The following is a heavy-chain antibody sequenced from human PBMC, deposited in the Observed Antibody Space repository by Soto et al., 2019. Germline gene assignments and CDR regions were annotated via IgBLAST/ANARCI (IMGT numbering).Heavy chain of an antibody. CDR3: ARVSYYDSSGYSGYYYGMDV. Sequence: QVQLVQSGAEVKKPGASVKVSCKASGYTFTSYGISWVRQAPGQGLEWMGWISAYNGNTNYAQKLQGRVTMTTDTPTSTAYMELRSLRSDDTAVYYCARVSYYDSSGYSGYYYGMDVWGQGTTVTVSS. CDR2: ISAYNGNT. J-gene: IGHJ6*02. D-gene: IGHD3-22*01. CDR1: GYTFTSYG. V-gene: IGHV1-18*01.